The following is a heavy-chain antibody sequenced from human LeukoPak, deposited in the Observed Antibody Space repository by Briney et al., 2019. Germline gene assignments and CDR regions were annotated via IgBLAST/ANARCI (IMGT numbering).Heavy chain of an antibody. J-gene: IGHJ3*02. D-gene: IGHD4-17*01. CDR1: GFTFSNAW. V-gene: IGHV3-15*01. CDR2: IKSKTDGGTT. Sequence: GGSLRLSCAASGFTFSNAWMSWVRQAPGKGLEWVGRIKSKTDGGTTDYAAPVKGRFTISRDDSKNTLYLQMNSLKTEDTAVYYCTTDYSLQPLNDYGDLVYWSHLDAFDIWGQGTMVTVSS. CDR3: TTDYSLQPLNDYGDLVYWSHLDAFDI.